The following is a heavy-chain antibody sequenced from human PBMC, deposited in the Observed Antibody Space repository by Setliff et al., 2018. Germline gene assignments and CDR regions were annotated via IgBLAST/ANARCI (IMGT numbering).Heavy chain of an antibody. V-gene: IGHV4-39*01. CDR1: GFTFSSYSMK. D-gene: IGHD3-22*01. J-gene: IGHJ6*03. Sequence: PGGSLRLSCAASGFTFSSYSMKWVRQAPGKGLEWIGSIYYSGSTYYNPSLTSRVTISVDTSNNQFSLKLSSVTAADTAVYYCARWRVRDSGYYPRLSYMDVWGKGTTVTVSS. CDR3: ARWRVRDSGYYPRLSYMDV. CDR2: IYYSGST.